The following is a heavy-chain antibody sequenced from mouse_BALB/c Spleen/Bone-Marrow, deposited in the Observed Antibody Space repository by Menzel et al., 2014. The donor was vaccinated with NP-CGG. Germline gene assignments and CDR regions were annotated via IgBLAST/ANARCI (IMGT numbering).Heavy chain of an antibody. V-gene: IGHV5-6*01. D-gene: IGHD1-1*01. CDR1: GFTFSSYG. J-gene: IGHJ3*01. CDR3: AFITAIAY. CDR2: VGGGDSYT. Sequence: VQLKESGGDLVEPGGSLKLSCAAPGFTFSSYGMSWVRQTPDKRLEWVATVGGGDSYTYYPDFVKGRFTISRDIAKNTLYLHMSSLKSEDTAMYYCAFITAIAYWGQGTLVTVSA.